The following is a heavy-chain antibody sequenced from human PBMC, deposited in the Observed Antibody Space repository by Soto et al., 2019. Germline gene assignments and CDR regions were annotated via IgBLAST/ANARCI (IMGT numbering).Heavy chain of an antibody. J-gene: IGHJ3*02. CDR1: GYTFTGYY. Sequence: ASVKVSCKASGYTFTGYYMHWVRQAPGQGLEWMGWINPNSGGTNYAQKFQGWVTMTRETSISTAYMELSRLRSDDTAVYYCARDPRGSRAFDIWGQGTMVTVSS. D-gene: IGHD3-10*01. V-gene: IGHV1-2*04. CDR2: INPNSGGT. CDR3: ARDPRGSRAFDI.